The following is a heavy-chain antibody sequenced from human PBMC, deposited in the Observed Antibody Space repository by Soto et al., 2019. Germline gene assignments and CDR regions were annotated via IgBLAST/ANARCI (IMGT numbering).Heavy chain of an antibody. CDR2: ISSSSTI. Sequence: EVQLVESGGGLVQPGGSLRLSCAASGFTFSSYSMNWVRQAPGKGLEWVSYISSSSTIYYADAVKGRFTISRDNAKNSLYLQMNSLRDEDTAVYYCARVGYGVCFDYWGQGTLVTVSS. CDR1: GFTFSSYS. J-gene: IGHJ4*02. D-gene: IGHD4-17*01. V-gene: IGHV3-48*02. CDR3: ARVGYGVCFDY.